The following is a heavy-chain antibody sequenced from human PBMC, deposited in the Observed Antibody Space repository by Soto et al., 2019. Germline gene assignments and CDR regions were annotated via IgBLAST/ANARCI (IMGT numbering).Heavy chain of an antibody. J-gene: IGHJ6*02. D-gene: IGHD6-6*01. Sequence: PSETLSLTCTVSGGSISSYYWSWIRQPPGKGLEWIGYIYYSGSTNYNPSLKSRVTISVDTSKNQFSLKLSSVTAADTAVYYCARVRGIIAARNYGMDVWGQGTTVTVSS. CDR3: ARVRGIIAARNYGMDV. CDR2: IYYSGST. V-gene: IGHV4-59*01. CDR1: GGSISSYY.